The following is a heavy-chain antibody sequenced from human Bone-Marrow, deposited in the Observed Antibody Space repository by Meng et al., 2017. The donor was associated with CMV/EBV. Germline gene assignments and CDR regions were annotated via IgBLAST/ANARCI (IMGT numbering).Heavy chain of an antibody. Sequence: SETLWLTCSGAGGSVSFGDYYWNWIRQPPGKGLEWIGYIHYSGSTKYNPSLKSRVTMSMDTSKNQFSLRLSSVTTADTAVYYCARLDYRWGYFFDSWGQGTLVTVSS. J-gene: IGHJ4*02. D-gene: IGHD4-11*01. CDR2: IHYSGST. CDR3: ARLDYRWGYFFDS. V-gene: IGHV4-61*08. CDR1: GGSVSFGDYY.